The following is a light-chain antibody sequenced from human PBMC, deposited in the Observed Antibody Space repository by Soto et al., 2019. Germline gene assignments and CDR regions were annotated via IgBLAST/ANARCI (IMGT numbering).Light chain of an antibody. Sequence: EIVMTPSPDTLYVSPCERATLSCRASQSVRSNLAWYQHKPGQAPRLLIYDGSTRALGIPARFSGSESGTEFTLTTSSLQSEDFAVYFCQQYDDWPITFGQGTRLEIK. CDR2: DGS. CDR1: QSVRSN. J-gene: IGKJ5*01. V-gene: IGKV3-15*01. CDR3: QQYDDWPIT.